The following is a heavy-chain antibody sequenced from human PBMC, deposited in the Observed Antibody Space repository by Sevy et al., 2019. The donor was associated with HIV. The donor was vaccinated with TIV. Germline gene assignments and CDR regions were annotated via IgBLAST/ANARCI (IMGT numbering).Heavy chain of an antibody. CDR3: ASPSPAGNSSSSLDY. Sequence: SETLSLTCAVYGGSFSGYYWSWIRQPPGKGLEWIGEINHSGSTNYNPSLKSRVTISVDTSKNQFSLKLSSVTAADTAVYYCASPSPAGNSSSSLDYWGQGTLVTVSS. CDR1: GGSFSGYY. J-gene: IGHJ4*02. V-gene: IGHV4-34*01. D-gene: IGHD6-6*01. CDR2: INHSGST.